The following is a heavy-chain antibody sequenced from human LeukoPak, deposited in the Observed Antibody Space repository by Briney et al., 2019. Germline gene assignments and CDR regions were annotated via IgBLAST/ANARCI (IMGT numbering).Heavy chain of an antibody. CDR2: ISYDGSNK. D-gene: IGHD3-16*02. Sequence: GGSLRLSCAASGFTFSSYGMHWVRQAPGKGLEWVAVISYDGSNKYYADSVKGRFTISRDNSKNTLYLQMNSLRAEDTAVYYCAKVLRGRYHFDYWGQGTLVTVSS. CDR1: GFTFSSYG. J-gene: IGHJ4*02. V-gene: IGHV3-30*18. CDR3: AKVLRGRYHFDY.